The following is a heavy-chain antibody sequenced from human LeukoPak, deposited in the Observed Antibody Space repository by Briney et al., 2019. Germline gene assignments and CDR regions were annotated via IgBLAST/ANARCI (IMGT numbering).Heavy chain of an antibody. V-gene: IGHV3-53*01. Sequence: GGSLRLSCAASGFTVSSNYMSWVRQAPGKGLEWVSLIYSGGSTYYADSVKGRFTISRDNSKNTLYLQMNSLRAEDTAVYYCARVSLGNEPGSPQNYYYYGMDVWGQGTTVTVSS. CDR3: ARVSLGNEPGSPQNYYYYGMDV. CDR2: IYSGGST. J-gene: IGHJ6*02. CDR1: GFTVSSNY.